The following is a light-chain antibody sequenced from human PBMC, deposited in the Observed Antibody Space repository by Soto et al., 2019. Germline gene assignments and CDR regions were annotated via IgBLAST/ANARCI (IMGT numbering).Light chain of an antibody. Sequence: QSVLTQPRSVSGSPGQSVTISCTGTSSDVGSYNYVSWYQQHPGKAPKLMIYDVSKRPSGVPDLFSGSKSGNTAALTISVLQAEDEDDYYCGSYAGSYTVVFGGGTKVTVL. J-gene: IGLJ2*01. CDR1: SSDVGSYNY. CDR2: DVS. CDR3: GSYAGSYTVV. V-gene: IGLV2-11*01.